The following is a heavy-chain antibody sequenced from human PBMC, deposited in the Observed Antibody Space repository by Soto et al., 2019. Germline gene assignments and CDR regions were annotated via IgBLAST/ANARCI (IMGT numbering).Heavy chain of an antibody. D-gene: IGHD3-9*01. CDR2: IHPAHSVA. Sequence: PGESLKISCKSSGYSFTDYWIGWVRQMPGKGLEIIGSIHPAHSVACYSPSFQGQVTISGDTSINTAFLMWNSLTATDTAVYYCARQADYNILTGYFYYFDDWGQGSLVSDS. CDR1: GYSFTDYW. CDR3: ARQADYNILTGYFYYFDD. V-gene: IGHV5-51*01. J-gene: IGHJ4*02.